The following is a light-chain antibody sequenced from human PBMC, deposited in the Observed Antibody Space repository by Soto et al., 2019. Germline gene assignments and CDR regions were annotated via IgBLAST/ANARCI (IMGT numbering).Light chain of an antibody. Sequence: DIVMTQSPLSLPVTPGEPASISCRSSQSLLHSNGYNYLDWYLQKPGQSPQLLCYLGSNRASGVPDRFSGSGSGRDFTLKHSRVEDEDVWVYYCMQGLQLPLTVGGGTKVEIK. CDR3: MQGLQLPLT. J-gene: IGKJ4*01. V-gene: IGKV2-28*01. CDR1: QSLLHSNGYNY. CDR2: LGS.